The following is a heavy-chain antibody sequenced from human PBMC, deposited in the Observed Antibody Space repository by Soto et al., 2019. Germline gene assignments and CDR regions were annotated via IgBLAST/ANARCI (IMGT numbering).Heavy chain of an antibody. CDR1: GFTFSSYD. J-gene: IGHJ4*02. Sequence: EVQLVESGGGLVQPGGSLRLSFAPSGFTFSSYDMHWVRQAPGKGLEYISAISSNGGITYYANSVKGRFTISRDNSKNMIYLQMLSVRAEDMALYYCVRYTSFDYWGQGTLVSVSS. V-gene: IGHV3-64*01. CDR2: ISSNGGIT. D-gene: IGHD2-2*02. CDR3: VRYTSFDY.